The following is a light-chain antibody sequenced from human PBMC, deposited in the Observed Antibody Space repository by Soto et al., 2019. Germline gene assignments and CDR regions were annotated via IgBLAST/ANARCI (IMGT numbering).Light chain of an antibody. Sequence: QLVLTQSPSASASLGASVKLTCTLSSGHNSYAIAWHQQQPEKGPRFLMKLKSDGSHSKGDGIPDRFSGSSSGAERYLTISSLQSEDEADYYCQTGGSGIRVLFGGGTKLTVL. CDR2: LKSDGSH. CDR1: SGHNSYA. J-gene: IGLJ2*01. CDR3: QTGGSGIRVL. V-gene: IGLV4-69*01.